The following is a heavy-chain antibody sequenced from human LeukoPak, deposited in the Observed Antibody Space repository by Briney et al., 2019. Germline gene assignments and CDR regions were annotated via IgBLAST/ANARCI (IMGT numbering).Heavy chain of an antibody. CDR2: IYHSGST. Sequence: PSETLSLTCTVSGGSISSGGYYWSWIRQPPGKGLEWIGYIYHSGSTYYNPSLKSRVTISVDRSKNQFSLKLSSVTAADTAVYYCARKNCSSTSCYRFEDWYFDLWGRGTLVTVSS. J-gene: IGHJ2*01. D-gene: IGHD2-2*01. CDR1: GGSISSGGYY. V-gene: IGHV4-30-2*01. CDR3: ARKNCSSTSCYRFEDWYFDL.